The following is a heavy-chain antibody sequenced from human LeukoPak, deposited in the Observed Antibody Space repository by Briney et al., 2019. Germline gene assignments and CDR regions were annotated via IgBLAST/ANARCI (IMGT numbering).Heavy chain of an antibody. CDR1: GYTFTDYY. V-gene: IGHV1-2*02. J-gene: IGHJ5*02. D-gene: IGHD5-12*01. CDR3: ARDAHNGYEFHDWFDP. CDR2: INPNSGGT. Sequence: ASVKVSCKASGYTFTDYYIHWVRQVPGQGLEWMGWINPNSGGTKYAQKFQGRVTMTTDTSISTAYMEMSRLTSDDTAVYYCARDAHNGYEFHDWFDPWGQGALVTVSS.